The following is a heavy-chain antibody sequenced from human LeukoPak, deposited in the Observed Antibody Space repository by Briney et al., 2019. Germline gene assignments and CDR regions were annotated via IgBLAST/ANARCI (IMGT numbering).Heavy chain of an antibody. V-gene: IGHV3-21*01. D-gene: IGHD2-2*02. CDR1: GFTFSSYS. Sequence: GGSLRLSCAASGFTFSSYSMNWVRQAPGKGLEWVSSISSSSSYIYYADSVSGRFTISRDNAKNSLYLQMNSLRAEDTAVYYCARVRGNCSSTSCYTRGGYDYWGQGNLVTVSS. CDR3: ARVRGNCSSTSCYTRGGYDY. J-gene: IGHJ4*02. CDR2: ISSSSSYI.